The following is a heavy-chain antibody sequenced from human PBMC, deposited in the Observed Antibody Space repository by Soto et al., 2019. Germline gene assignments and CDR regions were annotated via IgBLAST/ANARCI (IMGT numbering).Heavy chain of an antibody. D-gene: IGHD3-10*01. CDR3: AREDAARITMVRGVIGFSPGGMDV. CDR2: IWYDGSNK. Sequence: QVQLVESGGGVVQPGRSLRLSCAASGFTFSSYGMHWVRQAPGKGLEWVAVIWYDGSNKYYADSVKGRFTISRDNSKNTLYLQMNSLRAEDTAVYYCAREDAARITMVRGVIGFSPGGMDVWGQGTTVTVSS. CDR1: GFTFSSYG. V-gene: IGHV3-33*01. J-gene: IGHJ6*02.